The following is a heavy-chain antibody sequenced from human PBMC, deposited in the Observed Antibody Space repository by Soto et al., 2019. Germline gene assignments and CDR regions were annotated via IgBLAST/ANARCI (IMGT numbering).Heavy chain of an antibody. J-gene: IGHJ5*02. CDR1: GGSISSYY. V-gene: IGHV4-59*01. CDR3: ARDPRITIFGVVPSQGWFDP. CDR2: IYYSGST. D-gene: IGHD3-3*01. Sequence: PSETLSLTCTVSGGSISSYYWSWIRQPPGKGLEWIGYIYYSGSTNYNPSLKSRVTISVDTSKNQFSLKLSSVTAADTAVYYCARDPRITIFGVVPSQGWFDPWGQGTLVTVSS.